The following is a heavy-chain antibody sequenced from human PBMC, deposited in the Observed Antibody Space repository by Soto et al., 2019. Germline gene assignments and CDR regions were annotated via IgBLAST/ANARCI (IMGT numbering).Heavy chain of an antibody. CDR1: GYTFTGHY. Sequence: AVKVSCKASGYTFTGHYIHWVRQAPEQGPEWMGEIGPESGATRYAQKFQGRVTMTRDMSITTVYMELNNLSPDDTAVYYCGRGRSGQIVVFYWGQGTPVTVSS. D-gene: IGHD5-12*01. V-gene: IGHV1-2*02. CDR2: IGPESGAT. CDR3: GRGRSGQIVVFY. J-gene: IGHJ4*02.